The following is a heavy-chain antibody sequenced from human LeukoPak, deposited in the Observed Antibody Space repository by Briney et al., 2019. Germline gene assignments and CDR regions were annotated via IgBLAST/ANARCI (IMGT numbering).Heavy chain of an antibody. Sequence: SQTLSLTCALSGDSVSSNSAAWNWIRQSPSRGLEWLGRTYYRSKWYNDYAVSVKSRITINPDTSKNQFSLKLSSVTAADTAVYYCARDQDTAMGLGMDVWGKGTTVTVSS. D-gene: IGHD5-18*01. CDR1: GDSVSSNSAA. CDR3: ARDQDTAMGLGMDV. J-gene: IGHJ6*04. CDR2: TYYRSKWYN. V-gene: IGHV6-1*01.